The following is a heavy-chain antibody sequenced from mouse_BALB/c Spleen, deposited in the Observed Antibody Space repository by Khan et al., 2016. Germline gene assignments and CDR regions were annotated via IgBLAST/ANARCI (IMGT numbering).Heavy chain of an antibody. CDR2: IWPGGRT. D-gene: IGHD2-12*01. Sequence: QVQLKESGPGLVAPSQSLSITCTVSGFSLTGYGVNWVRQPPGQGLEWLGKIWPGGRTAYNSDLKSRVSISKDNSKSQVVLKMNSLQTDDTANDYCSCDYDGFAYWGQGTLVIVSA. J-gene: IGHJ3*01. V-gene: IGHV2-6-7*01. CDR1: GFSLTGYG. CDR3: SCDYDGFAY.